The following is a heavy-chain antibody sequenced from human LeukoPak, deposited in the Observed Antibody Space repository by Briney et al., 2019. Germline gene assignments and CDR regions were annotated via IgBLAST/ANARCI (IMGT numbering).Heavy chain of an antibody. CDR1: GGSISSYY. D-gene: IGHD3-16*02. J-gene: IGHJ4*02. V-gene: IGHV4-59*01. CDR2: IYYSGST. CDR3: ARTRYDYVWGSYRSYYFDY. Sequence: PSETLSLTCTVSGGSISSYYWSWIRQPPGKELEWIGYIYYSGSTNYNPSLKSRVTISVDTSKNQFSLKLSSVTAADTAVYYCARTRYDYVWGSYRSYYFDYWGQGALVTVSS.